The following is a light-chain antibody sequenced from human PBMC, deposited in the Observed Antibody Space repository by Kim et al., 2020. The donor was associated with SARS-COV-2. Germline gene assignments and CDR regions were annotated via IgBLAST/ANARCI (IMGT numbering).Light chain of an antibody. Sequence: DIQMTQSPSSLSASVGDRVTITCQASQDISNYLNWYQQKPGKAPKLLIYDASNLETGVPSRFSGSGSGTDFTFTISSLQPEDIATYYYQQYDNLPGTLTFGGGTKVDIK. CDR3: QQYDNLPGTLT. V-gene: IGKV1-33*01. CDR1: QDISNY. J-gene: IGKJ4*01. CDR2: DAS.